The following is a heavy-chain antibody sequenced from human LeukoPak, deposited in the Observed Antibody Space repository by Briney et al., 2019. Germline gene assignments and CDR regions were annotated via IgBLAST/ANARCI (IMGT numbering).Heavy chain of an antibody. CDR1: GYTFTSYG. CDR3: ARYSLSIGVVITPAAFDI. V-gene: IGHV1-18*01. J-gene: IGHJ3*02. Sequence: ASVKVSCKASGYTFTSYGISWVRQAPGQGLEWMGWISAYNGNTNYAQKLQGRVTMTTDTSTSTDYMELRSLRSDDTAVYYCARYSLSIGVVITPAAFDIWGQGTMVTVSS. D-gene: IGHD3-22*01. CDR2: ISAYNGNT.